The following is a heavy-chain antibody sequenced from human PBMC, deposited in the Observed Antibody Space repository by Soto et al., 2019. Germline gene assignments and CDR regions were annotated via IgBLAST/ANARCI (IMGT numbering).Heavy chain of an antibody. CDR2: ISYDGSNK. V-gene: IGHV3-30*18. CDR1: GFTFSSYG. CDR3: AKASSGGSYLPSY. Sequence: GGSLRLSCAASGFTFSSYGMHWVRQAPGKGLEWVAVISYDGSNKYYADSVKGRFTISRDNSKNTLYLQMNSLRAEDTAVYYCAKASSGGSYLPSYWGQGTLVTVSS. J-gene: IGHJ4*02. D-gene: IGHD2-15*01.